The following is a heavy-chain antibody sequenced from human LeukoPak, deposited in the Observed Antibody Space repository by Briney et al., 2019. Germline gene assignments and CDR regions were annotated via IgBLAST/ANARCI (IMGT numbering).Heavy chain of an antibody. V-gene: IGHV1-69*05. CDR3: AKGGSGWLHDAFDI. Sequence: ASVKVSCKASGGTFSSYAISWVRQAPGQGLEWMGGIIPIFGTANYAQKFQGRVTITTDESTSTAYMELSSLRSEDTAVYYCAKGGSGWLHDAFDIWGQGTMVTVSS. D-gene: IGHD6-19*01. J-gene: IGHJ3*02. CDR1: GGTFSSYA. CDR2: IIPIFGTA.